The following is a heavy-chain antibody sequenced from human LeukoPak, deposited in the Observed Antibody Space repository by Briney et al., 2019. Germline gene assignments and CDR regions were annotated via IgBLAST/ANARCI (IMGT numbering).Heavy chain of an antibody. J-gene: IGHJ4*02. Sequence: AGGSLRLSCAAYRFNFNIFAMTWVRQAPGKGLEWVSCISGSGYTYYADSVKGRFTISKDLSKNTLYLQMNSLRAEDTAVYYCARDVSLGGWRGFDSWGQGTLVTVSS. V-gene: IGHV3-23*01. CDR2: ISGSGYT. D-gene: IGHD3-16*01. CDR1: RFNFNIFA. CDR3: ARDVSLGGWRGFDS.